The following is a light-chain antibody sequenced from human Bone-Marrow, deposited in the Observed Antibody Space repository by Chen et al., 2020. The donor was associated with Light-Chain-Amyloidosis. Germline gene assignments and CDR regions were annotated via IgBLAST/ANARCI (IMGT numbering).Light chain of an antibody. CDR2: DDS. CDR1: NIGSTS. V-gene: IGLV3-21*02. CDR3: QVWDRSSDRPV. Sequence: SYVLTQPYSVSVAPGQTATIACGGNNIGSTSVHWYQQTPGQAPLLVVYDDSDRPSGIPERLSGSNSGNTATLTISRVEAGDEADYYCQVWDRSSDRPVFGGGPKLTVL. J-gene: IGLJ3*02.